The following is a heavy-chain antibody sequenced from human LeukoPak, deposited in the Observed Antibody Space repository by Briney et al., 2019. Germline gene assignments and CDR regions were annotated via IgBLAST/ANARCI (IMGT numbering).Heavy chain of an antibody. D-gene: IGHD2-8*02. CDR1: GFTFSSHP. V-gene: IGHV3-23*01. CDR3: AKHRGDIVLVVSVFFDS. J-gene: IGHJ4*02. Sequence: GGSLRLSCVGSGFTFSSHPMTWVRQAPGKGLEGVSTISSSGGSTYYADSVKGRFTISRDNSNNTLYLHMKSLRAEDTAVYYCAKHRGDIVLVVSVFFDSWGQGTLVTVSS. CDR2: ISSSGGST.